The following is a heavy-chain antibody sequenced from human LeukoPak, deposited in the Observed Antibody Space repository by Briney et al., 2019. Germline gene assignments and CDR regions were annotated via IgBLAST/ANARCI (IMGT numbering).Heavy chain of an antibody. Sequence: PSETLSLTCTVSGGSISSSSYYWGWIRQPPGKGLEWIGSIYYSGSTYYNPSFKSRVTISVDTSKNQFSLKLSSVTAADTAVYYCARPSAVSSGSYLLWGQGTLVTVSS. D-gene: IGHD1-26*01. J-gene: IGHJ4*02. V-gene: IGHV4-39*01. CDR3: ARPSAVSSGSYLL. CDR1: GGSISSSSYY. CDR2: IYYSGST.